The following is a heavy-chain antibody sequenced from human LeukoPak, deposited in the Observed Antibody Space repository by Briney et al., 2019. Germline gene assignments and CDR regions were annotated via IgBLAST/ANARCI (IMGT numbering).Heavy chain of an antibody. CDR1: GGSISNYY. CDR3: ARVAMTAYDRWFDP. CDR2: IYYSGST. D-gene: IGHD2-21*02. Sequence: PSETLSLTCTVSGGSISNYYWTWIRQPPGKGLEWIGYIYYSGSTNYNPSLKSRVTMSVDTSKNQFSLKLTSVTATDTAVYYCARVAMTAYDRWFDPWGQGTLVTVSS. J-gene: IGHJ5*02. V-gene: IGHV4-59*01.